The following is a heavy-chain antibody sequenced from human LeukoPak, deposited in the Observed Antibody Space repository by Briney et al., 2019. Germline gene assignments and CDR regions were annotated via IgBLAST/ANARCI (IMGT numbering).Heavy chain of an antibody. V-gene: IGHV5-51*01. CDR1: GYSFTTYW. J-gene: IGHJ4*02. Sequence: GESLQISCQASGYSFTTYWLAWVRQLPGKGLEWMGIIYPGDSDTRYSPSFQGQVTISADKSISTAYLQWSSLKASDTAMYYCARLDSYSGSYGVDYWGQGTLVTVSS. D-gene: IGHD1-26*01. CDR3: ARLDSYSGSYGVDY. CDR2: IYPGDSDT.